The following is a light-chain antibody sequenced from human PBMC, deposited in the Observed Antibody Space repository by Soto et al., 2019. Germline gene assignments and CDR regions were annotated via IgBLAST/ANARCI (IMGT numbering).Light chain of an antibody. CDR2: AAS. CDR1: QSISSY. V-gene: IGKV1-39*01. CDR3: QQTYNTPYT. J-gene: IGKJ5*01. Sequence: IQMTQYPSSLSASVGDRVTITCRASQSISSYLNWYQQKPGKAPKLLISAASTLQSGVPSGFSGSGSGTDFTLTISSLQPEDFATYYCQQTYNTPYTFGQGTLPEIK.